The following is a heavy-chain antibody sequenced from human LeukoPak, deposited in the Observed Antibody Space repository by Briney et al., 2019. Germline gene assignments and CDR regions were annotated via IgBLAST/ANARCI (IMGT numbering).Heavy chain of an antibody. CDR2: ISPTGRTI. CDR1: GFTFSTYE. D-gene: IGHD6-19*01. CDR3: ARDKAGTSSLPADYFQR. Sequence: PGGSLRLSCAASGFTFSTYEMNWVRQAPGKGLEWVSHISPTGRTIYYADSVKGRFTISRDNAKNSLYLQMNSLRAEDTAVYYCARDKAGTSSLPADYFQRWGQGTLVTVSS. J-gene: IGHJ1*01. V-gene: IGHV3-48*03.